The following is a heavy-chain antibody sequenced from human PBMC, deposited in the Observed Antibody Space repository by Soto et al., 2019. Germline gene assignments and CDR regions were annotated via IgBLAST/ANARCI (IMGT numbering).Heavy chain of an antibody. CDR1: GFTFTSSA. V-gene: IGHV1-58*01. CDR2: IVVGSGNT. D-gene: IGHD3-22*01. Sequence: SVKVSCKASGFTFTSSAVQWVRQARGQRLEWIGWIVVGSGNTNYAQKFQERVTITRDMSTSTAYMELSSLRSEDTAVYYCAAGWIPYYYDSSGYYYFDYWGQGTRVIVSS. J-gene: IGHJ4*02. CDR3: AAGWIPYYYDSSGYYYFDY.